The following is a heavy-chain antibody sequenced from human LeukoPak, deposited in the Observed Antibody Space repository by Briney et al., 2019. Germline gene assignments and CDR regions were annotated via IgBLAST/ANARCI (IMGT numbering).Heavy chain of an antibody. D-gene: IGHD5-18*01. J-gene: IGHJ4*02. CDR1: GGSFSGYY. Sequence: SETLSLTCAVYGGSFSGYYWSWIRQPPGKGLEWIGEINHSGSTNYNPSLKSRVTISVDTSKDQFSLKLSSVTAADTAVYYCARRGGYSYGYVVDYWGQGTLVTVSS. CDR2: INHSGST. CDR3: ARRGGYSYGYVVDY. V-gene: IGHV4-34*01.